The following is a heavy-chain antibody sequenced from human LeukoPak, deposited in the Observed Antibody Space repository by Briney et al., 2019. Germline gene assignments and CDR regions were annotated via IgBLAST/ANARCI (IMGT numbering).Heavy chain of an antibody. J-gene: IGHJ5*02. Sequence: GGSLRLSCAASGFTVSSNYMSWVRQAPGKGLEWVSVIYSGGSTYYADSVKGRFTISRDNSKNTLYLQMNSLRAEDTAVYYCARGVVVAATRWFDPWGQGTLVTVSS. CDR1: GFTVSSNY. CDR3: ARGVVVAATRWFDP. CDR2: IYSGGST. D-gene: IGHD2-15*01. V-gene: IGHV3-66*01.